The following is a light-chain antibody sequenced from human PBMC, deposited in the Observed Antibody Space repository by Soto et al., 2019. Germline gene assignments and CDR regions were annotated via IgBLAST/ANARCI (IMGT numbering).Light chain of an antibody. CDR1: QSINSY. CDR3: QQGHSTPYT. CDR2: AAS. J-gene: IGKJ2*01. V-gene: IGKV1-39*01. Sequence: DIQMTQSPSSLSASVGDRVTITCRASQSINSYLNWYLQKPGKAPKLLIYAASSLQSGVPSRFSGSGSGTDFTLPIRSLQPEDFATYYCQQGHSTPYTFGQGTKLEIK.